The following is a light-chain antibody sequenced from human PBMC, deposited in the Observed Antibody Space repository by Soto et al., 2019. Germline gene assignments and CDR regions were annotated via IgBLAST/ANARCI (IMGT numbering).Light chain of an antibody. CDR1: QSVSSNY. CDR2: GAS. J-gene: IGKJ2*01. V-gene: IGKV3-20*01. Sequence: IVLTQSPGTLSLSPGEGATLSCRARQSVSSNYLAWYQQRPGQTPRLLIYGASNRATGIPDRFSGSGSVTDFTLTISRLEPEDFAVYYCQQYGSAPYAFGQGTRLEI. CDR3: QQYGSAPYA.